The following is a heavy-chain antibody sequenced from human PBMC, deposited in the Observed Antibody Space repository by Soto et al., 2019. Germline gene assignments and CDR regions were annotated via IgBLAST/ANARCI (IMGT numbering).Heavy chain of an antibody. V-gene: IGHV3-48*01. CDR3: ARDVAVDC. CDR2: ISSGSSTT. J-gene: IGHJ4*02. Sequence: GGSLRLSCAASGFTFSSYSMNWVRQAPGKGLEWVSYISSASSSYISSGSSTTYYADSVKDRFTISRDNAKNSLYLQMNSLRAEDTAVYYCARDVAVDCWGQGTLVTVSS. CDR1: GFTFSSYS.